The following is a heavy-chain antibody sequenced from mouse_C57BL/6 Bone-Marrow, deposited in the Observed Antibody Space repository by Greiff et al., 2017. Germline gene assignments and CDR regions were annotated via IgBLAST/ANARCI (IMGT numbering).Heavy chain of an antibody. CDR2: IDPSDSYT. V-gene: IGHV1-69*01. Sequence: QVQLQQPGAELVMPGASVKLSCKASGYTFTSYWMHWVQQRPGQGLEWIGEIDPSDSYTNYNQKFKGKSTLTVTKSSSTAYMQLSSLTSEDSAVYYCARESKQHRPYYFDYWGQGTTLTVSS. CDR3: ARESKQHRPYYFDY. D-gene: IGHD3-2*02. CDR1: GYTFTSYW. J-gene: IGHJ2*01.